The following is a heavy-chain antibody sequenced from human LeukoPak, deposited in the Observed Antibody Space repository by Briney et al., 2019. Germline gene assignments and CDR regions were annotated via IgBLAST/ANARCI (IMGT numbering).Heavy chain of an antibody. CDR2: IYTSGST. Sequence: SETLSLTCTVSGGSISSYYWSWIRQPAGKGLEWIGRIYTSGSTNYNPSLKSRVTMSVDTSKNQFSLKLSSVTAADTAVYYCARDGSSYGSGSWRYWGQGTLVTVPS. D-gene: IGHD3-10*01. J-gene: IGHJ4*02. CDR3: ARDGSSYGSGSWRY. V-gene: IGHV4-4*07. CDR1: GGSISSYY.